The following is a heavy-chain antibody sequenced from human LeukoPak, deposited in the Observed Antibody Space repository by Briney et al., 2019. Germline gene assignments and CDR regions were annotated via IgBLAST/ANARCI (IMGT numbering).Heavy chain of an antibody. D-gene: IGHD6-19*01. CDR2: ISYDGSNK. J-gene: IGHJ6*03. CDR3: ARAGSRAYSSGRKHNTGYYYYMDV. CDR1: GFTFSSYA. Sequence: GGSLRLSCAASGFTFSSYAMHWVRQAPGKGLEWVAVISYDGSNKYYADSVKGRFTISRDNSKNTLYLQMNSLRAEDTAVYYCARAGSRAYSSGRKHNTGYYYYMDVWGQGTLVTVSS. V-gene: IGHV3-30*04.